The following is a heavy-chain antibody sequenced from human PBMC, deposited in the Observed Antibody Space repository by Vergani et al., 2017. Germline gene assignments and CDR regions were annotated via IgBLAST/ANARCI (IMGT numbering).Heavy chain of an antibody. V-gene: IGHV1-69*06. CDR2: IIPIFGTA. CDR3: ASVGYTGCGRGYVEIQQCGDCLLEV. Sequence: QVQLVQSGAEVKKPGSSVKVSCKASGGTFSSYAISWVRQAPGQGLEWMGGIIPIFGTANYAQKFQGRVTITADKSTSTAYMELSSLGCEDTGVYYCASVGYTGCGRGYVEIQQCGDCLLEVGGKVTTV. D-gene: IGHD3-3*01. J-gene: IGHJ6*01. CDR1: GGTFSSYA.